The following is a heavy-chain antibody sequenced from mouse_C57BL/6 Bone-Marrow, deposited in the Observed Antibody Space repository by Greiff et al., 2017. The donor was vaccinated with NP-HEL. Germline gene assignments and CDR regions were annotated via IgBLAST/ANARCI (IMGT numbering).Heavy chain of an antibody. CDR3: ARRGVTTRFAY. D-gene: IGHD2-2*01. Sequence: DVQLVESGGDLVKPGGSLKLSCAASGFTFSSYGMSWVRQTPDKRLEWVATISSGGSYTYYPDSVKGRFTISRDNAKNTLYLQMSSLKSEDTAMYYCARRGVTTRFAYWGQGTLVTVSA. CDR2: ISSGGSYT. J-gene: IGHJ3*01. CDR1: GFTFSSYG. V-gene: IGHV5-6*02.